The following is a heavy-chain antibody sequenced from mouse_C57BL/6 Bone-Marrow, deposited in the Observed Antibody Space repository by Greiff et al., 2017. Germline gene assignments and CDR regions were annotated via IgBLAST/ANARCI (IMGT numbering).Heavy chain of an antibody. V-gene: IGHV3-6*01. Sequence: EVKLVESGPGLVKPSQSLSLTCSVTGYSITSGYYWNWIRQFPGNKLEWMGYISYDGSNNYNPSLKNRISITRDTSKNQFFLKLNSVTTEDTATYYCARSLYDYDAWFAYWGQGTLVTVSA. CDR3: ARSLYDYDAWFAY. CDR2: ISYDGSN. J-gene: IGHJ3*01. D-gene: IGHD2-4*01. CDR1: GYSITSGYY.